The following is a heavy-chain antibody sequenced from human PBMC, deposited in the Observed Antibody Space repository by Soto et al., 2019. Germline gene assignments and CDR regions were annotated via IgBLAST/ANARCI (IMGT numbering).Heavy chain of an antibody. V-gene: IGHV4-59*01. CDR3: ERVFDGIGELRRDYYGMDV. Sequence: ETLSLTCPVSGGSISSYYWSWIRQPPGKGLEWIGYIYYSGSTNYNPSLKSRVTISVDTSKNQFSLKLSYVTAEDTAVYYCERVFDGIGELRRDYYGMDVWGQGTKVTVYS. J-gene: IGHJ6*02. D-gene: IGHD3-10*01. CDR1: GGSISSYY. CDR2: IYYSGST.